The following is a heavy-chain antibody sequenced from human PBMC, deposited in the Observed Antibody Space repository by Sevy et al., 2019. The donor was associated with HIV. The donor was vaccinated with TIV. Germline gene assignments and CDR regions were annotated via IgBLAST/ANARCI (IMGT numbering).Heavy chain of an antibody. CDR3: ARDIDSSGYSYAFDL. Sequence: GGSLRLSCKASGFIFSNYEMNWVRQAPGKGLEWVSYISPSGHAIYYADSEKGRFTVSRDNAKNSLYLQMNSLRGDDTALYYCARDIDSSGYSYAFDLWGQGTMVTVSS. V-gene: IGHV3-48*03. D-gene: IGHD3-22*01. CDR2: ISPSGHAI. J-gene: IGHJ3*01. CDR1: GFIFSNYE.